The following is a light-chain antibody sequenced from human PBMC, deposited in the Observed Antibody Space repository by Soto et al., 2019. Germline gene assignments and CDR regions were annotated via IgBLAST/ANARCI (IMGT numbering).Light chain of an antibody. J-gene: IGKJ5*01. Sequence: DIQMTQSPSTLSASVVDRFTITFRASQSISRWLAWYQQKPGKAPKALIYDASTLRSGVPSRFSGGGSGTEFTLTISSLQPDDFATYYCQQYNTYSTFGQGTRLEIK. CDR3: QQYNTYST. V-gene: IGKV1-5*01. CDR1: QSISRW. CDR2: DAS.